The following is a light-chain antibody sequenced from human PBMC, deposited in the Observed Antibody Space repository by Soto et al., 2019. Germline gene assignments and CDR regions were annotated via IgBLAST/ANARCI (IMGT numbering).Light chain of an antibody. V-gene: IGKV3-11*01. CDR2: DAY. CDR3: HQYSQWPLYT. J-gene: IGKJ2*01. CDR1: QSFRGL. Sequence: EVVLTQSPVTLSLSPGERATLSCRASQSFRGLLAWYQQKPGQAPRLLIYDAYNRATGIPPRFSGSGSGTEFTLTISSLQSEDFALYYCHQYSQWPLYTFGQGTKVDIK.